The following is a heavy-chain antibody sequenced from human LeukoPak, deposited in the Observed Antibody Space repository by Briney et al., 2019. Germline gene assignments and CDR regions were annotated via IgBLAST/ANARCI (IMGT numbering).Heavy chain of an antibody. CDR2: INHSGST. V-gene: IGHV4-34*01. D-gene: IGHD5-18*01. CDR3: ARGGYSYGFRGY. Sequence: PSETLSLTCAVSGGSFSGYYWSWVRQPPGKGLEWIGEINHSGSTNYNPSLKSRVTISVDTSKNQFSLKLSSVTAADTAVYYCARGGYSYGFRGYWGQGTLVTVSS. J-gene: IGHJ4*02. CDR1: GGSFSGYY.